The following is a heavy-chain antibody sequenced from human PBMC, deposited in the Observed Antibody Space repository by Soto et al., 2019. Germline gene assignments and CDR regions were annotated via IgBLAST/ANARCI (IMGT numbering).Heavy chain of an antibody. V-gene: IGHV3-33*01. CDR3: ARDLGIGEAAPSY. Sequence: GGSLRLSCAASGFTFSSYGMHWVRQAPGKGLEWVAVIWYDGSNKYYADSVKGRFTISRDNSKNTLYLQMNSLRAEDTAVYYCARDLGIGEAAPSYWGQGTLVTVSS. CDR2: IWYDGSNK. J-gene: IGHJ4*02. CDR1: GFTFSSYG. D-gene: IGHD2-15*01.